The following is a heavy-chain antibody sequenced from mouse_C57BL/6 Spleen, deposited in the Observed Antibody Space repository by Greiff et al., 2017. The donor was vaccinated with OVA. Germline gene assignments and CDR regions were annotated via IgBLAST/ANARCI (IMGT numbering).Heavy chain of an antibody. D-gene: IGHD2-3*01. J-gene: IGHJ2*01. V-gene: IGHV5-17*01. CDR3: ARGDGYYVGYFDY. Sequence: VKLVESGGGLVKPGGSLKLSCAASGFTFSDYGMHWVRQAPEKGLEWVAYISSGSSTIYYAYTVKGRFTISRDNAKNTLFLQMTSLRSEDTAMYYCARGDGYYVGYFDYWGQGTTLTVSS. CDR2: ISSGSSTI. CDR1: GFTFSDYG.